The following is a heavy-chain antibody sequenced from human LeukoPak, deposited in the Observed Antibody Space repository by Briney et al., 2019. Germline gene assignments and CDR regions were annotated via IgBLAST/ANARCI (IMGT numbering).Heavy chain of an antibody. CDR1: GYTFTGYY. CDR3: ARVGMIVVVMRNQASEFDY. CDR2: INPNSGGT. Sequence: ASVKVSCKASGYTFTGYYTHWVRQAPGQGLEWMGWINPNSGGTNYAQKSQGRVTMTRDTSISTAYMELSRLRSDDTAVYYCARVGMIVVVMRNQASEFDYWGQGTLVTVSS. V-gene: IGHV1-2*02. D-gene: IGHD3-22*01. J-gene: IGHJ4*02.